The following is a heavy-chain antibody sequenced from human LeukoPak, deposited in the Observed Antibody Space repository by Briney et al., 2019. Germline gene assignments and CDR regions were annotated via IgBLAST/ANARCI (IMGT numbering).Heavy chain of an antibody. CDR3: ARYYYGSGSYSFADY. V-gene: IGHV3-53*01. CDR1: GFTVSSNY. J-gene: IGHJ4*02. CDR2: IFSGGST. Sequence: GGSLRLSCAASGFTVSSNYMSWVRQAPGKGLEWVSVIFSGGSTYYADSVKGRFTISRDNSRNTLYLQTNSLRAEDTAVYYCARYYYGSGSYSFADYWGQGTLVTVSS. D-gene: IGHD3-10*01.